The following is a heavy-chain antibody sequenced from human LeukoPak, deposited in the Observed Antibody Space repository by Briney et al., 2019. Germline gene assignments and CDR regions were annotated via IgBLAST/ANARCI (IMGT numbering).Heavy chain of an antibody. CDR2: INWNGGST. CDR1: GFTFDDYG. D-gene: IGHD2-15*01. Sequence: GGSLRLSCAASGFTFDDYGMSWVRQAPGKGLEWVSGINWNGGSTGYADSVKGRFTISRDNAKNSLYLQMNSLRAEDTALYYCARVGMAVVAANQRAYYFDYWGQGTLVTASS. V-gene: IGHV3-20*04. CDR3: ARVGMAVVAANQRAYYFDY. J-gene: IGHJ4*02.